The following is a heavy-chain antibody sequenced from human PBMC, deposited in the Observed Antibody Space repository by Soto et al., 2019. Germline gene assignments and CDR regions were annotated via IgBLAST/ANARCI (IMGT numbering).Heavy chain of an antibody. J-gene: IGHJ4*02. CDR2: IKQDGSEK. V-gene: IGHV3-7*05. Sequence: GGSLRLSCAASGFTFSSYWMSWVRQAPGKGLEWVANIKQDGSEKYYVDSVKGRFTISRDNAKNSLYLQMNSLRAEDTAVYYCARPQRADSGSYPWGYWGQGTLVTVSS. CDR1: GFTFSSYW. D-gene: IGHD1-26*01. CDR3: ARPQRADSGSYPWGY.